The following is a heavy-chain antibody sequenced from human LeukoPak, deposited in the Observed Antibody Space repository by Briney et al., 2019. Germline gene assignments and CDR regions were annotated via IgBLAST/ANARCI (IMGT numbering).Heavy chain of an antibody. CDR1: GLTLTSYS. J-gene: IGHJ3*02. CDR3: STGSGHAFDI. V-gene: IGHV3-48*01. CDR2: ISSSSTTI. Sequence: GGSLRLSCAASGLTLTSYSMNWVRQAPGKGLEWVSYISSSSTTIYYADSVKGRFTISRDNAKNSLFLQMNSLRAEDTAVYYCSTGSGHAFDIWGRGTMVTVSS. D-gene: IGHD3-10*01.